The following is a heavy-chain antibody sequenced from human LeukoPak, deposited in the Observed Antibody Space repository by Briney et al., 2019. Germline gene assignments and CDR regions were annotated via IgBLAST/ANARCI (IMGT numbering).Heavy chain of an antibody. CDR1: TDSTITYY. J-gene: IGHJ4*02. CDR2: IYQTGST. CDR3: VRVRWELMAPYFDH. V-gene: IGHV4-59*01. D-gene: IGHD1-26*01. Sequence: SETLSLTCSVSTDSTITYYWSCIRQSPGKGMEWIGHIYQTGSTDYSPSFRSRVTISIDMSKKEFSVKLPSLSVADTVMYFCVRVRWELMAPYFDHWGEGAFVIVSS.